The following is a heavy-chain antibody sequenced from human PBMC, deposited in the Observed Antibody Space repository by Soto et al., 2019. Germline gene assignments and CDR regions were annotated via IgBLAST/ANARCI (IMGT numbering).Heavy chain of an antibody. CDR3: ARADYCSGSSCYPVLNY. Sequence: EVQLVESGGGLVQPGGSLRLSCAVSGITVSGNYMTWVRQAPGKGLEWVSTIYTSGNTYYADSVKGRFTISRDNSKNMVYLQMNSLRAEDTAVYYCARADYCSGSSCYPVLNYWGQGTLVTVSS. CDR2: IYTSGNT. J-gene: IGHJ4*02. CDR1: GITVSGNY. V-gene: IGHV3-66*01. D-gene: IGHD2-15*01.